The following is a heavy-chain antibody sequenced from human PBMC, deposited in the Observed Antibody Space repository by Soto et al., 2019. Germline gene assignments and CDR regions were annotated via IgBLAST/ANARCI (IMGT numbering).Heavy chain of an antibody. Sequence: PSETLSLTCAVYGGPFSGYYWSWIRQPPGKGLGWIGEINHSGSTNYNPSLKSRVTISVDTSKNQFSLKLSSVTAADTAVYYCARGGFGAMYYYYYYGMDVWGQGTTVTVSS. J-gene: IGHJ6*02. CDR1: GGPFSGYY. D-gene: IGHD3-3*01. V-gene: IGHV4-34*01. CDR3: ARGGFGAMYYYYYYGMDV. CDR2: INHSGST.